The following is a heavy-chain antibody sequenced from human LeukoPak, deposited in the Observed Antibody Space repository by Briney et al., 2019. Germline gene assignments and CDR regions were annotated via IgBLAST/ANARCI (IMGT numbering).Heavy chain of an antibody. J-gene: IGHJ6*03. CDR1: GYTFTGYY. V-gene: IGHV1-2*02. Sequence: ASLKVSCKASGYTFTGYYMHWVRQAPGHGLEWMGWINPNSGGANYAQKFQGRVTMTRDTSISTAYMELSRLRSDDTAVYYCARGAVPYYYYYMDVWGKGTTVTVSS. CDR2: INPNSGGA. CDR3: ARGAVPYYYYYMDV. D-gene: IGHD6-19*01.